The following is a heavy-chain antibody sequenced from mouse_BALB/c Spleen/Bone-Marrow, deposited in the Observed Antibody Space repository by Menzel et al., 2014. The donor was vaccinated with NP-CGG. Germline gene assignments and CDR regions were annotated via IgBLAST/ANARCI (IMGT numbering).Heavy chain of an antibody. CDR1: GFTFSSFA. CDR3: GRGDY. V-gene: IGHV5-17*02. Sequence: EVQVVESGGDLVQPGGSRKLSCAASGFTFSSFAMHWIRQAPEKGLEWVAFISSGSNIIHYADTVKGRFTISRDNPKNTLFLQMTSLRSEDTAMYYCGRGDYWGQGTTLTVSS. J-gene: IGHJ2*01. CDR2: ISSGSNII.